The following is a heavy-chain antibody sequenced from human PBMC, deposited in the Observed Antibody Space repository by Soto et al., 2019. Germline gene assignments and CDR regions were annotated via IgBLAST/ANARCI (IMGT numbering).Heavy chain of an antibody. V-gene: IGHV1-69*12. CDR3: ASWLKGPDIGNYYYGMDV. D-gene: IGHD2-15*01. CDR1: GGAFSDYA. Sequence: QVQLVQSGAEVKKPGSSVKVSCKASGGAFSDYAFSWVRQAPGQGLEWLGGIMPIFRAPDYAQKFQGRVTITAXEXTXTXXVEMNSLSAEETAVYYCASWLKGPDIGNYYYGMDVWGQGTTVTVS. CDR2: IMPIFRAP. J-gene: IGHJ6*02.